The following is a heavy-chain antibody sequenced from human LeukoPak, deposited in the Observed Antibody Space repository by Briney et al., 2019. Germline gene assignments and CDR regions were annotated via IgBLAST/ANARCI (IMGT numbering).Heavy chain of an antibody. Sequence: LPGGSLRLSCAASGFTFNSYAMSWVRQAPGKGLEWVSAISASGGSTYYPDSVKGRFTISRDNSENTLYLQMNSLRAEDTALYCCAKLRHPGSSGWLGDFDYWGQGTLVTVSS. D-gene: IGHD6-19*01. CDR1: GFTFNSYA. V-gene: IGHV3-23*01. J-gene: IGHJ4*02. CDR2: ISASGGST. CDR3: AKLRHPGSSGWLGDFDY.